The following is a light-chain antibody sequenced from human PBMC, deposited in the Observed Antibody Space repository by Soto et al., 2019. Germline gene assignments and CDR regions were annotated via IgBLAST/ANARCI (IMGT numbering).Light chain of an antibody. J-gene: IGKJ2*01. V-gene: IGKV1-5*03. Sequence: DIQMNQSPSTLSSSVGDRVTITCRASHSISVWLAWYQQKPGKAPKLLIYQASTLESGVPSRFSGRGSGTDFTLTISSLQPDDFATYYCQQYYTYPYTFGQGTKLEIK. CDR3: QQYYTYPYT. CDR2: QAS. CDR1: HSISVW.